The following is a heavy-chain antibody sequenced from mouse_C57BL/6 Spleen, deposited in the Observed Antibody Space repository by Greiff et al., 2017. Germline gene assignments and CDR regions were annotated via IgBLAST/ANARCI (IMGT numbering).Heavy chain of an antibody. CDR3: TTLVAWFAY. CDR2: IRLKSDNYAT. J-gene: IGHJ3*01. V-gene: IGHV6-3*01. CDR1: GFTFSNYW. D-gene: IGHD1-1*01. Sequence: EVKVEESGGGLVQPGGSMKLSCVASGFTFSNYWMNWVRQSPGKGLEWVAQIRLKSDNYATHYAESVKGRFTISRDDSKSSVYLQMNNLRAEDTGIYYCTTLVAWFAYWGQGTLVTVSA.